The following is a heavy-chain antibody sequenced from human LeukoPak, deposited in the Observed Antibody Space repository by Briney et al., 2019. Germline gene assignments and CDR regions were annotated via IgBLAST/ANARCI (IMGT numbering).Heavy chain of an antibody. Sequence: SETLSLTCAVYGGSFSGYYWSWIRQPPGKGLEWIGETNHSGSTNYNPSLKSRVTISVDTSKNQFSLKLSSVTAADTAVYYCARGLRVATNSWGQGTLVTVSS. CDR3: ARGLRVATNS. CDR2: TNHSGST. V-gene: IGHV4-34*01. D-gene: IGHD5-12*01. CDR1: GGSFSGYY. J-gene: IGHJ4*02.